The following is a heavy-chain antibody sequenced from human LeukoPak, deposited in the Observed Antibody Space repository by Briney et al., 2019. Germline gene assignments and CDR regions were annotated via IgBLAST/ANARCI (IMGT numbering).Heavy chain of an antibody. D-gene: IGHD2-21*01. CDR2: INHSGST. CDR1: GGSFSGYY. V-gene: IGHV4-34*01. J-gene: IGHJ4*02. Sequence: PSETLSLTCAVYGGSFSGYYWSWIRQPPGKGLEWIGEINHSGSTNYNPSLKSRVTISVDTSKNQFSLKLSSVTAADTAVYYCARGREMAIRGAYFDYWGQGTRVTVSS. CDR3: ARGREMAIRGAYFDY.